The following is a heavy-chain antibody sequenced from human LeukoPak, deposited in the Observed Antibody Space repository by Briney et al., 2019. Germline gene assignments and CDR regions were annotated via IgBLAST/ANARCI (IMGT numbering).Heavy chain of an antibody. J-gene: IGHJ5*02. CDR1: GFTFTSYG. CDR3: AKDPSAGWFDP. D-gene: IGHD6-25*01. CDR2: IWDDGNNK. Sequence: GRSLRLSCAASGFTFTSYGMHWVRQAPGKGLDWVALIWDDGNNKYYADSVKGRFTISRDSSKNTLYLQMNSLRAEDTAVYYCAKDPSAGWFDPWGQGTLVTVSS. V-gene: IGHV3-33*06.